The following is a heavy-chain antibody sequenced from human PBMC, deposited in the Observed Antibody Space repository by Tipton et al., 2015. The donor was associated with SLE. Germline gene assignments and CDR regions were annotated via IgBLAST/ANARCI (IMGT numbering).Heavy chain of an antibody. CDR2: ISGSGGRT. Sequence: SLRLSCAASGFTFSSYAMSWVRQAPGKGLEWVSAISGSGGRTYYADSVKGRFTISRDKSKNTLYLQMNSLRAEDTAVYYCTKDRGSNWYSAYWGQGTLVTVSS. J-gene: IGHJ4*02. CDR3: TKDRGSNWYSAY. D-gene: IGHD6-13*01. CDR1: GFTFSSYA. V-gene: IGHV3-23*01.